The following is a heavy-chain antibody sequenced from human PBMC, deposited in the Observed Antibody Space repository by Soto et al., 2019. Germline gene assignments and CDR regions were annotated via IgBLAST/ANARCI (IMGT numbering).Heavy chain of an antibody. V-gene: IGHV3-73*01. CDR1: GFTFSDSA. Sequence: GGSLRLSCAASGFTFSDSAINWVRQASGKGLEWVGRIRSKTNNYATEYAASVKGRFTISRDDSKNTAYLQMNSLKTEDTAVYYCARESNAHFDYWGQGTMVTVSS. D-gene: IGHD7-27*01. CDR3: ARESNAHFDY. CDR2: IRSKTNNYAT. J-gene: IGHJ4*02.